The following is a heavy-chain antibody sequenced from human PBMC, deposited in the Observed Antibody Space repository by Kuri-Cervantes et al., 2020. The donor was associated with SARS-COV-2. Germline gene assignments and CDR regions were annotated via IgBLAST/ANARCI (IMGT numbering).Heavy chain of an antibody. Sequence: SVKVSCKASGFTFTSSAMQWVRQARGQRLAWIGWIVVGSGNTNYAQKFQERVTITRDMSTSTAYMELSSLRSEDMAVYYCARDAAADNLSDYWGQGTLVTVSS. CDR2: IVVGSGNT. D-gene: IGHD6-13*01. V-gene: IGHV1-58*02. J-gene: IGHJ4*02. CDR1: GFTFTSSA. CDR3: ARDAAADNLSDY.